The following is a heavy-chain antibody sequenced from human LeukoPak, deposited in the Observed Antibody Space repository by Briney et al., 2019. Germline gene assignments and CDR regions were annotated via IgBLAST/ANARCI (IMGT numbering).Heavy chain of an antibody. CDR2: ISGGGST. CDR1: GFTFSSYA. Sequence: PGGSLRLSCAASGFTFSSYAMSWVRQAPGKGLEWVSAISGGGSTYYADSVKGRFTISRDNSKNTLYLQMNSLRAEDTAVYYCAKPATCSGGSCYWFDPWGQGTLVTVSS. J-gene: IGHJ5*02. V-gene: IGHV3-23*01. CDR3: AKPATCSGGSCYWFDP. D-gene: IGHD2-15*01.